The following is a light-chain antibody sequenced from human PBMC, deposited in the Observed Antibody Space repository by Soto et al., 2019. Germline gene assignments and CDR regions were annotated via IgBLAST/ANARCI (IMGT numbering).Light chain of an antibody. CDR2: DVS. Sequence: QSVLTQPPSASVSPGQSVTISCTGTSSDVGGYNYVSWYQQHPGKAPKLMIYDVSNRPSGVSNRFSGFKSGNTASLTISGLHAEDEADYYCSSYTTSSTYVFGTGTKVTVL. V-gene: IGLV2-14*01. CDR1: SSDVGGYNY. J-gene: IGLJ1*01. CDR3: SSYTTSSTYV.